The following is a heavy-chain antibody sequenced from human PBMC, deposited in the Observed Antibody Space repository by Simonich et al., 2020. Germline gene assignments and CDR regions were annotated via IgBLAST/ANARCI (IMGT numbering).Heavy chain of an antibody. D-gene: IGHD6-6*01. CDR1: GYTFTGYY. CDR2: ITPNSGGT. CDR3: ARDRAARYYYYYYMDV. V-gene: IGHV1-2*02. J-gene: IGHJ6*03. Sequence: QVQLVQSGAEVKKPGASVKVSCKASGYTFTGYYMHWVRQAPGQGLEWKGRITPNSGGTNYAQKFQGRFTMTRDTSISTSYMELSRLRSDDTAVYYCARDRAARYYYYYYMDVWGKGTTVTVSS.